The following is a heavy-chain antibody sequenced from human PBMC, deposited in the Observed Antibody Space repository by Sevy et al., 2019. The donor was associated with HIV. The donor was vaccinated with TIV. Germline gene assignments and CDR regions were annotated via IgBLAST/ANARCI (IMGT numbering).Heavy chain of an antibody. Sequence: GGSLRLSCAASGFTFSSYGMHWVRQAPGKGLEWVAVISYDGSNKYYADSVKGRFTISRDNSKNTLYLQLNSLRAEDRDVYYCAKILSFEGYDSSGYYRWGQGTLVTVSS. CDR3: AKILSFEGYDSSGYYR. D-gene: IGHD3-22*01. V-gene: IGHV3-30*18. J-gene: IGHJ4*02. CDR2: ISYDGSNK. CDR1: GFTFSSYG.